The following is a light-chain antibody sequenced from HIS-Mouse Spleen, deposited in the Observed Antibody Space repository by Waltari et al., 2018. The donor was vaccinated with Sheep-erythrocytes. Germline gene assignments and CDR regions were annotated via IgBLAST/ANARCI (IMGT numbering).Light chain of an antibody. CDR3: QAWDSSTVV. CDR1: KLGDKY. J-gene: IGLJ2*01. CDR2: QDS. V-gene: IGLV3-1*01. Sequence: SYELTQPPSVSVSPGQTASIPCSGDKLGDKYACWYQQKPGHSPVLVIYQDSKRPSGIPERFSGSNSGNTATLTISGTHAMDEADYYCQAWDSSTVVFGGGTKLTVL.